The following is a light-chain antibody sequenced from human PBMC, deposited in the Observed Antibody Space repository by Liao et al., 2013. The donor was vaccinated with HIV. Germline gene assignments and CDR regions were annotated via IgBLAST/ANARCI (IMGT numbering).Light chain of an antibody. J-gene: IGLJ2*01. V-gene: IGLV3-1*01. CDR2: QDT. CDR1: KLGNKY. CDR3: QAWDSSTANVV. Sequence: SYDLTQPPSVSVSPGQTASITCFGDKLGNKYASWYQQKPGQSPVLVIYQDTKRPSGIPERFSGSNSGNTATLTISGTQAMDEADYYCQAWDSSTANVVFGGGTKLTVL.